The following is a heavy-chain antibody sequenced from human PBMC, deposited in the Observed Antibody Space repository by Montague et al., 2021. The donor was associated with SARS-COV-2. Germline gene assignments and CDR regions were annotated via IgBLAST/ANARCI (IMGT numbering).Heavy chain of an antibody. CDR3: ASRGAAWFGRNPERFGY. CDR1: GGSISSSNW. CDR2: IYHSRST. D-gene: IGHD3-10*01. J-gene: IGHJ4*02. Sequence: SETLSLTCAVSGGSISSSNWWCWVRQPPGKGPEWIGEIYHSRSTNYNPSLKSRVTISVDKSTNQFSLKLISVTAAATAVYYCASRGAAWFGRNPERFGYWGQGTLVTVSS. V-gene: IGHV4-4*02.